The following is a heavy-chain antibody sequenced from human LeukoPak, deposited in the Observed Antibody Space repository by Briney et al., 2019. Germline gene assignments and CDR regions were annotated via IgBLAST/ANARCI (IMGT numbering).Heavy chain of an antibody. V-gene: IGHV4-59*01. J-gene: IGHJ4*02. Sequence: PSETLSPTCTVSGGSISSYYWSWIRQPPGKGLEWVGYIYYSGSTNYNPSLKSRVTISVDTSKNQFSLKLSSVTAADTAVYYCAREGSSGWFDYWGQGTLVTVSS. CDR3: AREGSSGWFDY. D-gene: IGHD6-19*01. CDR2: IYYSGST. CDR1: GGSISSYY.